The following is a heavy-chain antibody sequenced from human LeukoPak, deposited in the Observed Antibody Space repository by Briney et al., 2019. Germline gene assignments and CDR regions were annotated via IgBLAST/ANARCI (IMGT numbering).Heavy chain of an antibody. CDR1: GFTFSSYA. Sequence: PGGSLRLSCAASGFTFSSYAMSWVRQAPGKGLEWVSAITGSGGSTYYADSVKGRFTISRDNAKNTLYLQMNSLKAEDTAVYYCAKDGWFGELSTTEFDNWGQGTLVTVSS. CDR3: AKDGWFGELSTTEFDN. CDR2: ITGSGGST. D-gene: IGHD3-10*01. J-gene: IGHJ4*02. V-gene: IGHV3-23*01.